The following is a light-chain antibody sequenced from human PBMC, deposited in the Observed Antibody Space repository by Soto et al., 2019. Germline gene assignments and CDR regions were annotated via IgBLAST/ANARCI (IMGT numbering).Light chain of an antibody. J-gene: IGKJ1*01. CDR2: ESS. CDR3: QQYDFWPRT. V-gene: IGKV3-15*01. Sequence: EMIVTQSPGILSASLGERTTLSCRASRSIGTGVAWYQQRPGQSPRLLIYESSTRATGIPTRFSGSGSGTEFTLTISSVQSEDFATYYCQQYDFWPRTFGQGTKLEIK. CDR1: RSIGTG.